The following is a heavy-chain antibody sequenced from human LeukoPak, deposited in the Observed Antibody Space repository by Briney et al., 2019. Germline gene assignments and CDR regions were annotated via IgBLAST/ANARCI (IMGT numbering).Heavy chain of an antibody. D-gene: IGHD6-13*01. J-gene: IGHJ4*02. CDR3: ARDVSAAAGSSPVDY. CDR1: GFTFSSYA. Sequence: PGGSLRLSCAASGFTFSSYAMHWVRQAPGKGLEWVAVISYDGSNKYYADSVKGRFTISRDNSKNTLYLQMNSLRAEDTAVYYCARDVSAAAGSSPVDYWGQGTLVTVSS. V-gene: IGHV3-30*04. CDR2: ISYDGSNK.